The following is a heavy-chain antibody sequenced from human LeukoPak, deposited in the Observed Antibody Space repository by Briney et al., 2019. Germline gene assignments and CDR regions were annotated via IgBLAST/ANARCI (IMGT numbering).Heavy chain of an antibody. J-gene: IGHJ6*02. CDR3: AKEPQYCTNGVCYSHGMDV. Sequence: GGSLRLSCAASGFTFSSYSMNWVRQAPGKGLEWVSSISSSSSYIYYADSVKGRFTISRDNSKNTLYLQMNSLRAEDTAVYYCAKEPQYCTNGVCYSHGMDVWGQGTTVTVSS. CDR2: ISSSSSYI. D-gene: IGHD2-8*01. CDR1: GFTFSSYS. V-gene: IGHV3-21*04.